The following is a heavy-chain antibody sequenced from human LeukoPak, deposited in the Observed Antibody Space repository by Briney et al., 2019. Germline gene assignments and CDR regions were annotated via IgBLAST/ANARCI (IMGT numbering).Heavy chain of an antibody. CDR1: GYTFTGYY. V-gene: IGHV1-2*02. D-gene: IGHD1-7*01. CDR2: ITPNSGGT. Sequence: ASVKVSCKASGYTFTGYYIDWVRQAPGQGLEWMGWITPNSGGTKYGQKFQGRVTMTRDTSISTAYMELSGLRSDDTAVYYCARVLRWNYVEDAFDIWGQGTMVTVSS. CDR3: ARVLRWNYVEDAFDI. J-gene: IGHJ3*02.